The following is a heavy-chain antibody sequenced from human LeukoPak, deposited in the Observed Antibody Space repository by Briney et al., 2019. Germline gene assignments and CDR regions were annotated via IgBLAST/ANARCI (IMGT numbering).Heavy chain of an antibody. D-gene: IGHD4-17*01. CDR3: AKSINNYGDINYFDY. CDR2: ISGSGGST. Sequence: GGSLRLSCAASGFTFSSYAMSWVRQAPGKGVEWVSAISGSGGSTYYADSVKGRFTISRDNSKNTLYLQMNSLRAEDTAVYYCAKSINNYGDINYFDYWGQGTLVTVSS. CDR1: GFTFSSYA. V-gene: IGHV3-23*01. J-gene: IGHJ4*02.